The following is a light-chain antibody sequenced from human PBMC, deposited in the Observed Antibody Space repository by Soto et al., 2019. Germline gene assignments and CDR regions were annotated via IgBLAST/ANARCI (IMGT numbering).Light chain of an antibody. V-gene: IGKV3-20*01. CDR2: GAS. CDR1: QSVRSSY. J-gene: IGKJ4*01. Sequence: IVLTQSPGTLSLSPGERATLSCRASQSVRSSYLAWYQQKPGQAPRLLIYGASSRATGIPDRFTGSGSGTDFTLTISRLEPEDFALYYCQQYADSLLTFGGWAKVEIK. CDR3: QQYADSLLT.